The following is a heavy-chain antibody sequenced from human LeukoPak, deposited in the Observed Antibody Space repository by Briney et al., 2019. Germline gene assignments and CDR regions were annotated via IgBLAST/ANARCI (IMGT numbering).Heavy chain of an antibody. V-gene: IGHV3-23*01. CDR3: AIETNSGRINWFDP. CDR1: GFTFSSSA. Sequence: PGGSLSLPCAASGFTFSSSAMIWLRQAPGKGLEWVSVISGSGGGTYYADSVKGRFTISRDNSKKTLYLQMTSLRVEDTAVYYCAIETNSGRINWFDPWGQGTLVTVSS. J-gene: IGHJ5*02. CDR2: ISGSGGGT. D-gene: IGHD1-26*01.